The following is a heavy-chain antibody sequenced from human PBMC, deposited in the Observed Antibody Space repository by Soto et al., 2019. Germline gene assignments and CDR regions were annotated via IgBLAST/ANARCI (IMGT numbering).Heavy chain of an antibody. CDR2: ISYDGSNK. J-gene: IGHJ1*01. CDR3: AKGIRGELLDGLWYFQH. CDR1: GFTFSSYG. D-gene: IGHD1-26*01. V-gene: IGHV3-30*18. Sequence: GGSLRLSCAASGFTFSSYGMHWVRQAPGKGLEWVAVISYDGSNKYYADSVKGRFTISRDNSKNTLYLQMNSLRAEDTAVYYCAKGIRGELLDGLWYFQHWGQGTLVTVSS.